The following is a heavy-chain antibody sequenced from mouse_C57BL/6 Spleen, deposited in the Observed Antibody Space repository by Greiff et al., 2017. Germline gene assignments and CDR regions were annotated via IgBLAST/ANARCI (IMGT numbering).Heavy chain of an antibody. J-gene: IGHJ2*01. D-gene: IGHD1-1*01. V-gene: IGHV5-4*01. Sequence: EVQVVESGGGLVKPGGSLKLSCAASGFTFSSYAMSWVRQTPEKRLEWVATLSDGGSYTYYPDNVKGRFTISRDNAKNNLYLQMSHLKSEDTAMYYCARLNYYGSSYYFDYWGQGTTLTVSS. CDR2: LSDGGSYT. CDR3: ARLNYYGSSYYFDY. CDR1: GFTFSSYA.